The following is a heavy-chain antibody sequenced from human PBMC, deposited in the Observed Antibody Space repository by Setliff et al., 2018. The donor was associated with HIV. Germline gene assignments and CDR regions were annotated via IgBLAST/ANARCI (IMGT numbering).Heavy chain of an antibody. CDR1: GYSIRSGYY. V-gene: IGHV4-38-2*01. J-gene: IGHJ4*02. D-gene: IGHD6-13*01. CDR3: ARHESGRSSSWSNFDY. Sequence: KSSETLSLTCAVSGYSIRSGYYWGWIRQPPGKGLEWIGSIYHSGSTYYNPSLKSRVSISVDTSKNQFSLKLSSVTAADTAVYYCARHESGRSSSWSNFDYWGQGTLVPSPQ. CDR2: IYHSGST.